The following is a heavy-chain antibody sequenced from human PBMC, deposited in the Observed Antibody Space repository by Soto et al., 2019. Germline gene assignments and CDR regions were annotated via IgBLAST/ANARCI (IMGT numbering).Heavy chain of an antibody. J-gene: IGHJ5*02. D-gene: IGHD1-7*01. Sequence: QVQLVQSGAEVKKPGASVKVSCKASGYTFTSYDINWVRQATGQGIEWMGWMNPNSGNTGYAQKFQGRVTITRNTSINTANMELSSLRSEDTDVYYCARTNSDVVELYSFDPWGQGTLVTVSS. CDR2: MNPNSGNT. V-gene: IGHV1-8*01. CDR1: GYTFTSYD. CDR3: ARTNSDVVELYSFDP.